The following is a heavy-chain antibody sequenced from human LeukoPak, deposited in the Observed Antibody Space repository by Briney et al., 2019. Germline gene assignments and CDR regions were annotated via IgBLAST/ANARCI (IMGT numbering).Heavy chain of an antibody. CDR1: GYNFGEYW. V-gene: IGHV5-51*01. Sequence: GESLKIACKGSGYNFGEYWIACVRQMPGGGLEWMGVIYPGDSDTRFSPSFQGQVTISADKSVSTAYLQWGSLTASDTAMYYCARLIGNYGVDYWGQGTLVTVSS. CDR3: ARLIGNYGVDY. D-gene: IGHD4-17*01. CDR2: IYPGDSDT. J-gene: IGHJ4*02.